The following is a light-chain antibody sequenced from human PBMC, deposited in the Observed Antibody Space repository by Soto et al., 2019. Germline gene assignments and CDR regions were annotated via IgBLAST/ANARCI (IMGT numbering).Light chain of an antibody. CDR3: CSYAGSYSWV. V-gene: IGLV2-11*01. CDR2: DVS. CDR1: SGDVGGYNY. J-gene: IGLJ3*02. Sequence: QSALTQPRSVSGSPGQSVTISCTGTSGDVGGYNYVSWYQQHPGKAPKLMIYDVSKRPSGVPDRFSGSKSGNTASLTISGLQAEDEAEYYFCSYAGSYSWVFGGGTQLTVL.